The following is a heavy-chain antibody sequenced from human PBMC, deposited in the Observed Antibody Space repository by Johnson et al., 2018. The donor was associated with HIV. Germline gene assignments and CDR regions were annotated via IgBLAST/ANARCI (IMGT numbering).Heavy chain of an antibody. Sequence: QVQLVESGGGVVQPGGSLRLSCAASGFTFSSYGMHWVRQAPGKGLEWVAFIRNDGSKKYYADSVKGRFTISRDNAKNSLYLVMKSLRDEDTALYFCARGRGGDPIAFDIWGQGTMVTVSS. V-gene: IGHV3-30*02. CDR3: ARGRGGDPIAFDI. J-gene: IGHJ3*02. D-gene: IGHD3-16*01. CDR2: IRNDGSKK. CDR1: GFTFSSYG.